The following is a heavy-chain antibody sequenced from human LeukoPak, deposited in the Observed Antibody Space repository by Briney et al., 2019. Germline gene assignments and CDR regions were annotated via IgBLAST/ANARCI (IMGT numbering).Heavy chain of an antibody. CDR1: GGSISSYY. V-gene: IGHV4-59*12. D-gene: IGHD3-3*01. J-gene: IGHJ4*02. Sequence: PSETLSLTCTVSGGSISSYYWGWIRQPPGKGLEWIGYIYYSGSTNYNPSLKSRVTISVDTSKNQFSLKLSSVTAADAAVYYCARGRATYDFWSGQKIDYWGQGTLVTVSS. CDR3: ARGRATYDFWSGQKIDY. CDR2: IYYSGST.